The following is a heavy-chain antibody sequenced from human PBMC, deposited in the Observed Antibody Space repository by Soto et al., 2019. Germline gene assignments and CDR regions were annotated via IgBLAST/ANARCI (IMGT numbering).Heavy chain of an antibody. D-gene: IGHD2-2*02. CDR2: INAGNGNT. J-gene: IGHJ6*02. CDR3: ARARPIVPAAIYYYYGIDV. Sequence: ASVKVSCKASGITFSSYAMHWVRQAPGQRLEWMGWINAGNGNTKYSQKFQGRVTITRDTSASTAYMELGSLRSEDTAVYYCARARPIVPAAIYYYYGIDVWGQGTTVTVSS. V-gene: IGHV1-3*01. CDR1: GITFSSYA.